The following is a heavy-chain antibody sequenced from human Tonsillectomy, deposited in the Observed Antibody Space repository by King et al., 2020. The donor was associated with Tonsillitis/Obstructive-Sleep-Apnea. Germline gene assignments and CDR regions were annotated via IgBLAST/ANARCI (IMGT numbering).Heavy chain of an antibody. CDR1: GYTFTSYY. CDR2: INPSGGST. CDR3: ARVRDGDYGAYYFEY. J-gene: IGHJ4*02. Sequence: QLVQSGAEVKKPGASVKVSCKASGYTFTSYYMHWVRQAPGQGLEWMGIINPSGGSTSYAQKFQGRVTMTRDTSTSTVYMELSSLRSEDTAVYYCARVRDGDYGAYYFEYWGQGTLVTVSS. D-gene: IGHD4-17*01. V-gene: IGHV1-46*01.